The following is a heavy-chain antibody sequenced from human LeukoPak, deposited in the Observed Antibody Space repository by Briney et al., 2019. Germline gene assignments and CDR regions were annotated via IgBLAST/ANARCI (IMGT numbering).Heavy chain of an antibody. J-gene: IGHJ3*02. V-gene: IGHV5-51*01. D-gene: IGHD1-1*01. CDR1: GYSFTSYW. CDR2: IYPGNSDT. CDR3: ARTTGTTWDAFDI. Sequence: GESLKISCKGSGYSFTSYWIGWVRQMPGKGLEWMGIIYPGNSDTRYSPSFQGQVTISADKSISTAYLQWSSLKASDTAMYYCARTTGTTWDAFDIWGQGTMVTVSS.